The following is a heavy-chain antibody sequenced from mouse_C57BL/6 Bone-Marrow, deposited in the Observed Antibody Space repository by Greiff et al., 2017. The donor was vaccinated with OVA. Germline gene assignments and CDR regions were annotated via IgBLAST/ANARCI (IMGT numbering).Heavy chain of an antibody. Sequence: EVQLVESEGGLVQPGSSMKLSCTASGFTFSDYYMAWVRQVPEKGLEWVANINYDGSSTYYLDSLKSRFIISRDNAKNILYLQMSSLKSEDTATYYCARDDGTRAMDYWGQGTSVTVSS. D-gene: IGHD2-3*01. CDR3: ARDDGTRAMDY. J-gene: IGHJ4*01. CDR2: INYDGSST. CDR1: GFTFSDYY. V-gene: IGHV5-16*01.